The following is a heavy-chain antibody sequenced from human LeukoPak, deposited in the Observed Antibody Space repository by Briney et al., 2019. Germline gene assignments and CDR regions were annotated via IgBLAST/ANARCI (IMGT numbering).Heavy chain of an antibody. V-gene: IGHV4-59*08. Sequence: SETLSLTCTVSGGSISTYYWSWIRQPPGRGLEWIGYIYYSGSTNYNPSLKSRVTISVDTSKNQFSLKLSSVTAADTAVYYCARVPYEILTGYYNGFDYWGQGTLVTVSS. CDR2: IYYSGST. CDR3: ARVPYEILTGYYNGFDY. J-gene: IGHJ4*02. CDR1: GGSISTYY. D-gene: IGHD3-9*01.